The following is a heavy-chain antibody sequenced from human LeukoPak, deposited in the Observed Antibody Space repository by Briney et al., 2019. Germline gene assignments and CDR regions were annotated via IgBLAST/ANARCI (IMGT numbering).Heavy chain of an antibody. CDR2: INPNSGGT. Sequence: GASVKVSCKTSGYTFTGYYMFWVRQAPGQGLEWMGWINPNSGGTNYAQRFQGRVTLTRDTSISTAYMELSSLKSDDTAVYYCARGEEDRREYYDFWSGSPPTDYWGQGTLVTVSS. CDR1: GYTFTGYY. CDR3: ARGEEDRREYYDFWSGSPPTDY. J-gene: IGHJ4*02. V-gene: IGHV1-2*02. D-gene: IGHD3-3*01.